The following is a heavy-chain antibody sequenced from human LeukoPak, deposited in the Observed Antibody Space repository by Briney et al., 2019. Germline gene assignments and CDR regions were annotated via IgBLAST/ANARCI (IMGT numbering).Heavy chain of an antibody. CDR1: GFTFSSYS. CDR2: ISSSSTI. D-gene: IGHD1-14*01. J-gene: IGHJ4*02. CDR3: ARDLTNGAY. V-gene: IGHV3-48*04. Sequence: QAGGSLRLSCAASGFTFSSYSMNWVRQAPGKGLEWVSYISSSSTIYYADSVKGRFTISRDNAKNSLYLQMNSLRAEDTAVYYCARDLTNGAYWGQGTLVTVSS.